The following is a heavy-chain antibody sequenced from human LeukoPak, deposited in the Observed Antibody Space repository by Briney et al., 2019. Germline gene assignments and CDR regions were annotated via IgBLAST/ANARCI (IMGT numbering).Heavy chain of an antibody. CDR2: INPNSGVT. D-gene: IGHD2-2*01. V-gene: IGHV1-2*02. CDR1: GYTFNTYG. J-gene: IGHJ4*02. CDR3: ARVGVEGASCYDY. Sequence: GASVKVSCKPYGYTFNTYGITWVRQAPGQGLEWMGWINPNSGVTNYAQKFQGRVTMTRDTSISTAYMELSSLRSDDTAVYYCARVGVEGASCYDYWGQGTLVTVSS.